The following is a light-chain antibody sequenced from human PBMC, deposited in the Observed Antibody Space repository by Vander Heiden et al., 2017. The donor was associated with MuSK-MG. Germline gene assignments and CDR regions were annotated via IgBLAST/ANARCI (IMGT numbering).Light chain of an antibody. V-gene: IGKV3-20*01. CDR1: QTARGSY. Sequence: VLTQSPGTLFLTPGERVTLSCRASQTARGSYLAWYQQKAGQAPRPLSDGASNMATGIPDRFSGSGSGTDVTLTISELEPEDFAVYYCQQCGDGPWTFGQGTKVEIK. CDR2: GAS. J-gene: IGKJ1*01. CDR3: QQCGDGPWT.